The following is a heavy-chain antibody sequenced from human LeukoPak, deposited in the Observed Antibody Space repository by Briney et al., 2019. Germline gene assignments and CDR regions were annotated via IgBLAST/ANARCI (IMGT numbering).Heavy chain of an antibody. CDR1: GGTFSSYA. Sequence: SVKVSCKASGGTFSSYAISWVRQAPGQGLEWMGGIIPILGTANYAQKFQGRVTITADESTSTAYMELSSLRSEDTAVYYCARADVDTAMPRGYWGQGTLVTVSS. V-gene: IGHV1-69*13. CDR3: ARADVDTAMPRGY. J-gene: IGHJ4*02. CDR2: IIPILGTA. D-gene: IGHD5-18*01.